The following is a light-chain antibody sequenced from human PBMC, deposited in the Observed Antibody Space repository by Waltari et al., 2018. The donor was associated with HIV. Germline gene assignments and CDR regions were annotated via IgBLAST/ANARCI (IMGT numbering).Light chain of an antibody. CDR1: SSTIGSNY. Sequence: SVLTQPPSASGTPGQRVTISCSGSSSTIGSNYVYWYQQLPGTAPKLLIHRNNQRPSGVPDRFSGSKSGTSASLAISGLRSEDEADYYCAAWDDSLSGLVVFGGGTKLTVL. V-gene: IGLV1-47*01. CDR2: RNN. CDR3: AAWDDSLSGLVV. J-gene: IGLJ2*01.